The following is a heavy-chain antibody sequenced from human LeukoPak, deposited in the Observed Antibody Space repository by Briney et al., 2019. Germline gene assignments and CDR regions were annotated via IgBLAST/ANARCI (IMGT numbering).Heavy chain of an antibody. Sequence: ASVKVSCKASGYTFTGYYMHWVRQAPGQGLEWMGWINPNSGGTNYAQKLQGRVTMTRDTSISTAYMELSGLRSDDTAVYYCARAVGVSSSTSCYHWGQGPLVTVSS. V-gene: IGHV1-2*02. J-gene: IGHJ4*02. D-gene: IGHD2-2*01. CDR3: ARAVGVSSSTSCYH. CDR2: INPNSGGT. CDR1: GYTFTGYY.